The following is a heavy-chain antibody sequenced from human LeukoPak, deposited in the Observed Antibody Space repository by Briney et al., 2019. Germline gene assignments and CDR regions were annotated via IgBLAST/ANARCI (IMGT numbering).Heavy chain of an antibody. CDR3: AKGGGRQLVRNWFDP. Sequence: GGSLSLSCAASGFTFSSYAMSGVRQAPGKGLEWVSAISGSGGSTYYADSVKGRFTISRDNSKNTLYLQMNSLRAEDTAVYYCAKGGGRQLVRNWFDPWGQGTLVTVSS. CDR2: ISGSGGST. J-gene: IGHJ5*02. V-gene: IGHV3-23*01. CDR1: GFTFSSYA. D-gene: IGHD6-13*01.